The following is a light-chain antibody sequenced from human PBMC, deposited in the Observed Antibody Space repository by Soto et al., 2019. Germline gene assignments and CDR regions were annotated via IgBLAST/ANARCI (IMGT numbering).Light chain of an antibody. V-gene: IGLV2-11*01. CDR2: DVT. CDR1: SSDVGAYDY. Sequence: QSVLTQPRSVSGSPGQSVTISCTGASSDVGAYDYVSWYQQHPGKAPKLMIYDVTKRPSGVPDRFSGSKSGNTASLTISGLQAEDEADYYCCSYAGSSLYVFGTGTKVTVL. J-gene: IGLJ1*01. CDR3: CSYAGSSLYV.